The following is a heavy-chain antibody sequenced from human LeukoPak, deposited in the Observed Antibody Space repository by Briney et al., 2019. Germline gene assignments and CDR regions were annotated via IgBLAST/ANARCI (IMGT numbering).Heavy chain of an antibody. CDR1: GFTFSSCS. Sequence: GGSLRLSCAASGFTFSSCSMNWVRQAPGKGLEWVSSISSSSSYVYYADSVKGRFTISRDNAKNSLYLQMNSLRAEDTAVYYCARDYCSSTSCYPSWFDPWGQGTLVTVSS. CDR2: ISSSSSYV. J-gene: IGHJ5*02. D-gene: IGHD2-2*01. CDR3: ARDYCSSTSCYPSWFDP. V-gene: IGHV3-21*01.